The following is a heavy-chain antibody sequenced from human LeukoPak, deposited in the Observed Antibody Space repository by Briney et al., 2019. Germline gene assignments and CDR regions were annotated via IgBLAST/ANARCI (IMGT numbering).Heavy chain of an antibody. Sequence: GGSLRLSCAASGFTFSDYYMSWIRQAPGKGLEWVSYISSSGSTIYYADSVKGRFTISRDNAKNSLYLQMNSLRAEDTAVYYCAKEPHASILWWPHGEVDYWGQGTLVTVSS. V-gene: IGHV3-11*01. CDR2: ISSSGSTI. CDR1: GFTFSDYY. J-gene: IGHJ4*02. D-gene: IGHD2-21*01. CDR3: AKEPHASILWWPHGEVDY.